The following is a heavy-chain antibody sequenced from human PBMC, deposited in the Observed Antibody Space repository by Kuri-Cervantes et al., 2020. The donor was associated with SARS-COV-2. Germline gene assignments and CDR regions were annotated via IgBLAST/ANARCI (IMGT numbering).Heavy chain of an antibody. CDR3: ARDFTVIIPKYNWFDS. V-gene: IGHV1-69*10. Sequence: SVKVSCKASGGTFSSYAISWVRQAPGQGLEWMGGIIPIFGIANYAQKLQGRVTMTTDTSTSTAYMELRSLRSDDTAVYYCARDFTVIIPKYNWFDSWGQGTLVTVSS. D-gene: IGHD3-3*01. CDR1: GGTFSSYA. J-gene: IGHJ5*01. CDR2: IIPIFGIA.